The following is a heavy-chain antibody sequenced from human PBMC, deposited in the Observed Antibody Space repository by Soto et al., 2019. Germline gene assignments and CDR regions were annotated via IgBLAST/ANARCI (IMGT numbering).Heavy chain of an antibody. CDR1: GGSISSSSYY. CDR2: IYYSGST. J-gene: IGHJ3*02. V-gene: IGHV4-39*01. D-gene: IGHD3-16*01. CDR3: ARLPFLRVLIRTGGVAFDI. Sequence: SETLSLTCTVSGGSISSSSYYWGWIRQPPGKGLEWIGSIYYSGSTYYNPSLKSRVTISVDTSKNQFSLKLSSVTAADTAVYYCARLPFLRVLIRTGGVAFDIWGQGTMVTVSS.